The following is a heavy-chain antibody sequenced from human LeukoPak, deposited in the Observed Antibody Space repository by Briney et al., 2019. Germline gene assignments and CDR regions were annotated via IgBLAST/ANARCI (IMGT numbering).Heavy chain of an antibody. D-gene: IGHD3-3*01. CDR3: ARGGYDFWSALLGWFDP. V-gene: IGHV1-18*01. CDR2: ISAYNGNT. J-gene: IGHJ5*02. Sequence: ASVKVSCKASGYTFTSYGISWVRQAPGQGLEWMGWISAYNGNTNYAQKLQGRVTMTTDTSTSTAYMELRSLRPDDTAVYYCARGGYDFWSALLGWFDPWGQGTLVTVSS. CDR1: GYTFTSYG.